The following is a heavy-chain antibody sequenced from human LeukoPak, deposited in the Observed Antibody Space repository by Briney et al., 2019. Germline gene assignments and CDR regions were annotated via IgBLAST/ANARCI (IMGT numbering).Heavy chain of an antibody. V-gene: IGHV5-51*01. J-gene: IGHJ4*02. CDR3: ARRSRESTIFGVVIIDDY. Sequence: GESLKISCKGSGYSFNSYWIGWVRQMPGKGLKWMGIIYPGDSDARYGPSFQGQVTISADKSISTAYLQWSSLKASDTAMYYCARRSRESTIFGVVIIDDYWGQGTLVTVSS. CDR1: GYSFNSYW. D-gene: IGHD3-3*01. CDR2: IYPGDSDA.